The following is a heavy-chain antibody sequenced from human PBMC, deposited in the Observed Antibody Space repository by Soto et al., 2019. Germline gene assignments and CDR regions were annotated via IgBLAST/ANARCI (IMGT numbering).Heavy chain of an antibody. CDR3: ARDGPHYAILTGYYKIVPSYYFDY. D-gene: IGHD3-9*01. V-gene: IGHV3-33*01. J-gene: IGHJ4*02. CDR2: IWYDRTNK. Sequence: QVQLVESGGGVVQPGRSLRLSCAASGFTFSSNGMHWVRQAPGKGLEWVAVIWYDRTNKYYADSVKGRFTISRDNSKNTLYLQMNSLRAEDTAVYYCARDGPHYAILTGYYKIVPSYYFDYWGQGTLVTVSS. CDR1: GFTFSSNG.